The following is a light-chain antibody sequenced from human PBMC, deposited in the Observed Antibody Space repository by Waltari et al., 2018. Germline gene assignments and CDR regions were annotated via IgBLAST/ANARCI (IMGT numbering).Light chain of an antibody. V-gene: IGLV1-40*01. J-gene: IGLJ3*02. CDR1: SSNIGAGYD. Sequence: QSVLTQPPSVSGAPGQRVIISCTGSSSNIGAGYDAHWYQQVPGTAPKLLIYGNTNRPAGVPDRFSGSRSGTSASLAITGRQAEDEADYYCQSYDSSVSGWVFGGGSKLTVL. CDR3: QSYDSSVSGWV. CDR2: GNT.